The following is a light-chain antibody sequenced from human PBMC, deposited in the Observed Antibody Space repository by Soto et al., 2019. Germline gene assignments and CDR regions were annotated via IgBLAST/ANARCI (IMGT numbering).Light chain of an antibody. CDR2: HAS. V-gene: IGKV1-33*01. Sequence: DIQLTQSPSSLSSSIGDMFTITCQSSQNITNNLSWYQQKPGKAPNLLIYHASKLAKGVTSRFSGSGSGTDFSFIITSLQREDLATYYCQQYHGLPPLTFGQGTRLEIK. J-gene: IGKJ5*01. CDR3: QQYHGLPPLT. CDR1: QNITNN.